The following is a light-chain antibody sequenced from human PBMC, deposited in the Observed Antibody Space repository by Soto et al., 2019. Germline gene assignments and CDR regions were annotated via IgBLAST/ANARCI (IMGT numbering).Light chain of an antibody. CDR2: EVS. CDR3: TSYTSSSTWV. V-gene: IGLV2-14*01. CDR1: SSDVGGYNY. J-gene: IGLJ3*02. Sequence: SALTQPASVSGSPGQSITISCTGTSSDVGGYNYVSWYQQHPGKAPKLLIYEVSNRPSGVSNCFSGSKSGNTASLTISGLQAEDEADYYCTSYTSSSTWVFGGGTKLTVL.